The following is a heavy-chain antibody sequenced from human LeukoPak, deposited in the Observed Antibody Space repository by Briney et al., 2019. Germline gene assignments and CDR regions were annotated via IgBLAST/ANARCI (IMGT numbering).Heavy chain of an antibody. CDR1: GGTFSSYA. V-gene: IGHV1-69*05. D-gene: IGHD2-15*01. CDR2: IIPIFGTA. J-gene: IGHJ4*02. Sequence: SSVKVSCKASGGTFSSYAISWVRQAPGQGLEWMGRIIPIFGTANYAQKFQVRVTITTDESTSTDNMELSSLRSEDTAVYYCARDFEDCSGGSCLYYFDYWGQGTLVTVSS. CDR3: ARDFEDCSGGSCLYYFDY.